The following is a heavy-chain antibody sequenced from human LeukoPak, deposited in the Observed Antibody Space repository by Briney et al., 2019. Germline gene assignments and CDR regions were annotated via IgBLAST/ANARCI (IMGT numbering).Heavy chain of an antibody. V-gene: IGHV4-61*02. D-gene: IGHD3-22*01. J-gene: IGHJ1*01. Sequence: PSQTLSLTCTVSGGSISSGSYYWGWIRQPAGKGLEWIGRIYTSGSTNYNPSLKSRVAISVDTSKNQFSLKLSSVTAADTAVYYCARDSGSWDYYDSSGYQYFQHWGQGTLVTVSS. CDR1: GGSISSGSYY. CDR3: ARDSGSWDYYDSSGYQYFQH. CDR2: IYTSGST.